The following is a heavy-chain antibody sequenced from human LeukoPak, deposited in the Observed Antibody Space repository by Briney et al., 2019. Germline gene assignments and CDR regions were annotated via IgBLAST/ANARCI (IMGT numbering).Heavy chain of an antibody. CDR2: ISQSGTT. V-gene: IGHV4-59*08. Sequence: SETLSLTCTVSGGSIRGYYWSWIRKPPGKGMEWIAYISQSGTTNYNPSLKSRVTISLDMSKNQFSLNLNSVTAAATAVYYCVRHSSGTTYDHWGQGTLVTVSS. D-gene: IGHD1-7*01. J-gene: IGHJ5*02. CDR1: GGSIRGYY. CDR3: VRHSSGTTYDH.